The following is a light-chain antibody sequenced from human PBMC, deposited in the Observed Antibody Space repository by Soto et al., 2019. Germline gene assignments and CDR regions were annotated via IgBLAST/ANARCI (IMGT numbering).Light chain of an antibody. Sequence: EIVLTQSPGTLPLSPGERATLSCRASQSVSSNYLVWYQQKPGQAPSPLIYGASSRATGIPARFSGSGSGTDYTLTIGCLEPEDFPVDYCPQYANSPFPFSQGTKLVIK. CDR3: PQYANSPFP. CDR2: GAS. CDR1: QSVSSNY. J-gene: IGKJ2*01. V-gene: IGKV3-20*01.